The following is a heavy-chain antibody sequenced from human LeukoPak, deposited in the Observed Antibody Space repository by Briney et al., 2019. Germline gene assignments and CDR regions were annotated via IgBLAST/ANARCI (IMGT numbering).Heavy chain of an antibody. D-gene: IGHD1-26*01. CDR3: ARDLVGGPKPGYFDY. Sequence: GGSLRLSCAASGFTFSSYSMNWVRQAPGKGLEWVSSISSSSSYIYYADSVRGRFTISRDNAKNSLYLQMNSLRAEDTAVYYCARDLVGGPKPGYFDYWGQGTLVTVSS. CDR1: GFTFSSYS. CDR2: ISSSSSYI. J-gene: IGHJ4*02. V-gene: IGHV3-21*01.